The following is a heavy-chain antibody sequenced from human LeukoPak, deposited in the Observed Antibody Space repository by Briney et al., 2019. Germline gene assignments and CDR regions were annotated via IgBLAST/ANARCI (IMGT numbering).Heavy chain of an antibody. CDR3: ARPPDFVVVPAAIGGNYFDY. D-gene: IGHD2-2*01. CDR1: GGSISSGGYY. CDR2: IYYSGST. V-gene: IGHV4-31*03. J-gene: IGHJ4*02. Sequence: HPSETLSLTCTVSGGSISSGGYYWSWIRQHPGKGLEWIGYIYYSGSTYYNPSLKSRVTISVDTSKNQFSLKLSSVTAADTAVYYCARPPDFVVVPAAIGGNYFDYGGQEPLVTVS.